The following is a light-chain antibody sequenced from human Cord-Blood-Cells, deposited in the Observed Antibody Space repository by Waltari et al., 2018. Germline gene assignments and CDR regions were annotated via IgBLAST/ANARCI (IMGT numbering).Light chain of an antibody. J-gene: IGLJ1*01. Sequence: QSVLTQPPSVSGAPGQRVTISCPGRSSNIGAGYDVHWYQQLPGTAPKLLIYGNSNRPSGVPDRFSGSKSGNSASLAITGLQAEDEADYYCQSYDSSLSANYVFGTGTKVTVL. V-gene: IGLV1-40*01. CDR2: GNS. CDR3: QSYDSSLSANYV. CDR1: SSNIGAGYD.